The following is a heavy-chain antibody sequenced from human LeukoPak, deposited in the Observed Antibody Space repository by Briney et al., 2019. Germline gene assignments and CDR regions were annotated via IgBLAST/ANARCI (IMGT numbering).Heavy chain of an antibody. Sequence: ASVNVSCKASGYTFTSYGISWVRQAPGQGLEWMGLISAYNGNTNYAQKLQGRVTMTTDTSTSTAYMELRSLRSDDTAVYYCARDWTRDCSSTSCYGEYNWFDPWGQGTLVTVSS. CDR3: ARDWTRDCSSTSCYGEYNWFDP. J-gene: IGHJ5*02. CDR1: GYTFTSYG. V-gene: IGHV1-18*01. D-gene: IGHD2-2*01. CDR2: ISAYNGNT.